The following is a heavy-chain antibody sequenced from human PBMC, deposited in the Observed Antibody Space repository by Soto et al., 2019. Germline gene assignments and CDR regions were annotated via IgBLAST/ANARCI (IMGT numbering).Heavy chain of an antibody. CDR3: ASRGVTLGY. J-gene: IGHJ4*02. CDR2: INPILGIT. Sequence: QVQLVQSGAEVKKPGSSVKVSCKASGDTFSRYTISWVRQAPGQGLEWVGRINPILGITSYAQNFQGRVTITADKTSSRAYMEMSSWRSGCRALYYCASRGVTLGYWGQGTLVTVSS. V-gene: IGHV1-69*02. CDR1: GDTFSRYT. D-gene: IGHD2-21*02.